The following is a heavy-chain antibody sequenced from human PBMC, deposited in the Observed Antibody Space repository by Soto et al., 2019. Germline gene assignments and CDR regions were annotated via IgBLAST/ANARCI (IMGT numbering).Heavy chain of an antibody. CDR3: ARKGEVAGFGY. V-gene: IGHV3-74*01. Sequence: EVQLVESGGGLVQPGGSLRLSCAASGFTFSSYWLHWVRQAPGKGLVWLSRINSDGSSTNYADSVKGRFTISRDNAKSTLYLQLKSVRAENTAVYYCARKGEVAGFGYWGQGTLVTVSS. CDR1: GFTFSSYW. D-gene: IGHD6-19*01. CDR2: INSDGSST. J-gene: IGHJ4*02.